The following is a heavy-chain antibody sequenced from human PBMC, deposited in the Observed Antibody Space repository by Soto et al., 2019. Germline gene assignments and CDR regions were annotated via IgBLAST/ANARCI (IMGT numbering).Heavy chain of an antibody. CDR3: AKGVVVVTTYFQH. J-gene: IGHJ1*01. V-gene: IGHV3-30*18. D-gene: IGHD2-15*01. Sequence: QVQLVESGGGVVQPGRSLRLSCAASGFTFSSYGMHWVRQAPGKGLEWVAVISYDGSDKYYADSVKGRFTISRDNSNNTLYLQMDSQRAEDTAVYYCAKGVVVVTTYFQHWGQGTLVTVSS. CDR2: ISYDGSDK. CDR1: GFTFSSYG.